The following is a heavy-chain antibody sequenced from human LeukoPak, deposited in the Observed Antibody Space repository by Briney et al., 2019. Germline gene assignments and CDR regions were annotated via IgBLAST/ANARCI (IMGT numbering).Heavy chain of an antibody. D-gene: IGHD5-18*01. CDR1: GGSFSGYY. CDR2: INHSGRT. V-gene: IGHV4-34*01. J-gene: IGHJ4*02. CDR3: GRTAMTYVPIDY. Sequence: SETLSLTCAVYGGSFSGYYWSWIRQPPGKGLEWIGEINHSGRTNYNPSLKSRVTISVDPSKGQFSLKLSSVTDADTAVYYCGRTAMTYVPIDYWGQGTLVTVSS.